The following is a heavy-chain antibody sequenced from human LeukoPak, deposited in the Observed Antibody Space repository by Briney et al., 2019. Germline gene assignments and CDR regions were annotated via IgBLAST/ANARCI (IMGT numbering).Heavy chain of an antibody. CDR2: ISTYNGNT. CDR1: GYTFTSYG. J-gene: IGHJ4*02. CDR3: ARDPTTQTFDY. D-gene: IGHD4-11*01. V-gene: IGHV1-18*01. Sequence: ASVKVSCKASGYTFTSYGISWVRQAPGQGLEWMGWISTYNGNTNYAQKLQGRITMTTDTSTTTAYMELRSLTSDDTAVYYCARDPTTQTFDYWGQGTLVTVSS.